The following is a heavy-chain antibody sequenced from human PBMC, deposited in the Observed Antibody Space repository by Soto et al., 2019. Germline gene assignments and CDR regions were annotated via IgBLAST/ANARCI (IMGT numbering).Heavy chain of an antibody. D-gene: IGHD3-16*01. Sequence: ASVKVSCKASGSTFTSYGISWVRQAPGQGLEWMGWISAYNGNTNYAQKLQGRVTMTTDTSTSTAYMELRSLRSDDTAVYYCACSYLGDIAYYWGQGTLVTVSS. CDR3: ACSYLGDIAYY. J-gene: IGHJ4*02. V-gene: IGHV1-18*01. CDR2: ISAYNGNT. CDR1: GSTFTSYG.